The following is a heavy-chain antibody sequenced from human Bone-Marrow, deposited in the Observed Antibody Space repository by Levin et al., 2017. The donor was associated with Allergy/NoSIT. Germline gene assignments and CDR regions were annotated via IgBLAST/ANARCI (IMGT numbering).Heavy chain of an antibody. Sequence: PGGSLRLSCAASGFTFSSYGMHWVRQAPGKGLEWVAVISYDGSNKYYADSVKGRFTISRDNSKNTLYLQMNSLRAEDTAVYYCAKDGGRRIAARQNWFDPWGQGTLVTVSS. CDR1: GFTFSSYG. CDR2: ISYDGSNK. CDR3: AKDGGRRIAARQNWFDP. J-gene: IGHJ5*02. D-gene: IGHD6-6*01. V-gene: IGHV3-30*18.